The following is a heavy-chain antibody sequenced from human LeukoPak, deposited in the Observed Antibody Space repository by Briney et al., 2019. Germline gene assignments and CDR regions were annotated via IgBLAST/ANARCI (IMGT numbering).Heavy chain of an antibody. CDR3: ARQLMVRGVIGWFDP. Sequence: SETLSLTCTVSGGSISSSSYYWGWIRQPPGKGLEWIGSIYYSGSTYYNPSLKSRVTISVDTSKNQFSLKLSSVTAADTAVYYCARQLMVRGVIGWFDPWGQGTLVTVSS. V-gene: IGHV4-39*01. J-gene: IGHJ5*02. CDR2: IYYSGST. CDR1: GGSISSSSYY. D-gene: IGHD3-10*01.